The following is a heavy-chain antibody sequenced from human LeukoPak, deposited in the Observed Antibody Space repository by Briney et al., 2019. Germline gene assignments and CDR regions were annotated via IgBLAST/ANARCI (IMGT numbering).Heavy chain of an antibody. J-gene: IGHJ4*02. CDR3: ARGARDGYNQGYFDY. CDR1: GGTFSSYA. D-gene: IGHD5-24*01. CDR2: IIPILGIA. V-gene: IGHV1-69*04. Sequence: GASVKVSCKAFGGTFSSYAISWVRQAPGQGLEWMGRIIPILGIANYAQKFQGRVTITADKSTSTAYMELSSLRSEDTAVYYCARGARDGYNQGYFDYWGQGTLVTVSS.